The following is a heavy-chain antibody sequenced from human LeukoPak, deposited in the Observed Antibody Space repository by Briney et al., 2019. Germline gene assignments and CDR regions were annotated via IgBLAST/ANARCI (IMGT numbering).Heavy chain of an antibody. J-gene: IGHJ4*02. CDR3: ARDTLERSSFDY. Sequence: SETLSLTCAVSGGSISSSNWWSWVRQPPGKGLEWIGEVYHSGSTNYNPSLKSRVTISVDKSKNQFSLKLSSVTAADTAVYYCARDTLERSSFDYWGQGTLVTVSS. V-gene: IGHV4-4*02. CDR1: GGSISSSNW. D-gene: IGHD1-1*01. CDR2: VYHSGST.